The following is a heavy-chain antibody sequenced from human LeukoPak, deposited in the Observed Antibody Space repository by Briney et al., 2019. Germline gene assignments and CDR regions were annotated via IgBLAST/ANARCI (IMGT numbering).Heavy chain of an antibody. Sequence: SETLSLTCAVYGGSFSGYYWSWIRQPPGKGLEWIGEINHSGSTNYNPSLKSRVTISVGTSKNQFSLKLSSVTAADTAVYYCARGLGLLRRYFDYWGQGTLVTVSS. CDR3: ARGLGLLRRYFDY. J-gene: IGHJ4*02. CDR1: GGSFSGYY. V-gene: IGHV4-34*01. CDR2: INHSGST. D-gene: IGHD3-3*01.